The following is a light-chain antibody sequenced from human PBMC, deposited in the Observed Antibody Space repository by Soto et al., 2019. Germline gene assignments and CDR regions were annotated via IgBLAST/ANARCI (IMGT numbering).Light chain of an antibody. CDR2: DVS. CDR3: SSYTSSSTLLYV. V-gene: IGLV2-14*01. CDR1: SSDVGGYNY. Sequence: QSALTQPASVSGSPGQSITISCPGTSSDVGGYNYVSWYQQHPGKAPKLMIYDVSNRPSGVSNRFSGSKSGNTASLTISGLQAEDEADYYCSSYTSSSTLLYVFGTGTNLTVL. J-gene: IGLJ1*01.